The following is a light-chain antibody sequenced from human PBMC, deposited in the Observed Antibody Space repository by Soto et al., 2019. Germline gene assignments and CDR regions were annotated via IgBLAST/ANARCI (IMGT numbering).Light chain of an antibody. J-gene: IGLJ1*01. CDR1: SSDVGGYEY. CDR2: EVS. Sequence: QSVLTQPASVSGSAGQSITISCTGTSSDVGGYEYVSWYQQHPGRAPKLMIYEVSNRPPGVSNRFSGSKSGNTASLTISGLQAGDEADYYCSSYTSSSTLLFGTGTKVTVL. V-gene: IGLV2-14*01. CDR3: SSYTSSSTLL.